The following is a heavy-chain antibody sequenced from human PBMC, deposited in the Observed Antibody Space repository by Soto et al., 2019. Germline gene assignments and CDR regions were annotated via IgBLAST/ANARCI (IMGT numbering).Heavy chain of an antibody. V-gene: IGHV3-9*01. Sequence: EVQLVESGGGLVQPGRSLRLSCAASGFNFDDYAMNWVRQAPGKGLEWVSGISWNGAYIGYADSVKGRFTISRDNAKNSLTLQMNSLRPEATALYYCTRDIFRTITTIDYWGQGTLVSVAS. CDR2: ISWNGAYI. D-gene: IGHD1-1*01. J-gene: IGHJ4*02. CDR1: GFNFDDYA. CDR3: TRDIFRTITTIDY.